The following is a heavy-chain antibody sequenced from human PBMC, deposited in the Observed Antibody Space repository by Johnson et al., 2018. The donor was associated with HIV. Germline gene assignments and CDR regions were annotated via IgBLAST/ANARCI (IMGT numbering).Heavy chain of an antibody. CDR3: ARDDSSGWYGLGAFDI. CDR2: ISYDGGDK. CDR1: GFTFNRYA. V-gene: IGHV3-30*04. D-gene: IGHD6-19*01. J-gene: IGHJ3*02. Sequence: QEQLVESGGGVVQPGRSLRLSCTGFGFTFNRYAIHWVRQAPNKGLEWVAVISYDGGDKYYADSVKGRFTISRDNSKNTLYLQMNSLRAEDTAVYYCARDDSSGWYGLGAFDIWGQGTMVTVS.